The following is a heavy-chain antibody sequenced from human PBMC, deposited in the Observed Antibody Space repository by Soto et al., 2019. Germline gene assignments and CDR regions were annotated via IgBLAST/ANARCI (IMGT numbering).Heavy chain of an antibody. Sequence: PGGLLRLSCAASGFTVSRYPMAWVRQAPGKGLEWVANIQEDGSKTNYVDSVKGRFTISRDSAKNSLYLQMNSLRAEDTAIYYCGRYLAVDLWGQGTTVTVSS. CDR2: IQEDGSKT. CDR1: GFTVSRYP. CDR3: GRYLAVDL. D-gene: IGHD5-12*01. V-gene: IGHV3-7*03. J-gene: IGHJ6*02.